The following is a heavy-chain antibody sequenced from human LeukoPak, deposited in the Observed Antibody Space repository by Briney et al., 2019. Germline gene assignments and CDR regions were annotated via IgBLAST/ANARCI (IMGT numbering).Heavy chain of an antibody. CDR2: ISADTSYI. CDR3: ARDHGSGSTDYFDY. CDR1: GFTFSGSA. Sequence: PGGSLRLSCAASGFTFSGSAMHWVRQASGKGLEWVSSISADTSYIYYADSVKGRFTISRDNARNSLYLQMNSLRVEDTALYYCARDHGSGSTDYFDYWGQGTLVTVSS. J-gene: IGHJ4*02. D-gene: IGHD3-22*01. V-gene: IGHV3-21*01.